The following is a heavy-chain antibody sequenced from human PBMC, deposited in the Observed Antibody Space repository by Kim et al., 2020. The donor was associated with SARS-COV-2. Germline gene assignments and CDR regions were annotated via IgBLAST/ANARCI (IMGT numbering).Heavy chain of an antibody. CDR1: GFTISSYW. Sequence: GGSLRLSCAASGFTISSYWMNWVRQAPGKGLEWVANIKQDGSEKYYVDSVKGRFTISRDNAKNSVYLHLNSLRAEDTAVYYCARGGGVQWLVGATWGQGT. CDR2: IKQDGSEK. V-gene: IGHV3-7*01. J-gene: IGHJ5*02. D-gene: IGHD6-19*01. CDR3: ARGGGVQWLVGAT.